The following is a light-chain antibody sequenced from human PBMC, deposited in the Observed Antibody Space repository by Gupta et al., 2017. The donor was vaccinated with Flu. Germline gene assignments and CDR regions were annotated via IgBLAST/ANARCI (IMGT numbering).Light chain of an antibody. CDR3: QQSYSTPRVT. V-gene: IGKV1-39*01. CDR2: AAS. J-gene: IGKJ5*01. CDR1: QSISSY. Sequence: DIQMTQSPSSLSASVGDRVTITCRASQSISSYLNWYQQKPGKALKLLIYAASSLQSGVPSRFSGSGSGTDFTLTISSLQPEDFAIYYCQQSYSTPRVTFGQGTRLEIK.